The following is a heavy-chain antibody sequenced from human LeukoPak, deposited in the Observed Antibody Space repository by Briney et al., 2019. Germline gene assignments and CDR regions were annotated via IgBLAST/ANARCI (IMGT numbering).Heavy chain of an antibody. Sequence: GGSLRLSCAASGFTFSSYAMHWVRQAPGKGLEWVAVISYDGSNKYYADSVKGRFTISRDNSKNTLYLQMNSLRAEDTAVYYCARDRDYGARNFDYWGQGTLVTVSS. CDR3: ARDRDYGARNFDY. CDR2: ISYDGSNK. CDR1: GFTFSSYA. J-gene: IGHJ4*02. V-gene: IGHV3-30*04. D-gene: IGHD4-17*01.